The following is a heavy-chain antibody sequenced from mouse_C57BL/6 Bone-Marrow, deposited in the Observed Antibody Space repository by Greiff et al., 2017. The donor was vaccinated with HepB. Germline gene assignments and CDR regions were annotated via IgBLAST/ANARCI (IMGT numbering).Heavy chain of an antibody. D-gene: IGHD1-1*01. J-gene: IGHJ1*03. Sequence: DVKLVESGGGLVKPGGSLKLSCAASGFTFSSYAMSWVRQTPEKRLEWVATISDGGSYTYYPDNVKGRFTISRDNAKNNLYLQMSHLKSEDTAMYYCAREGYGSSYGFDVWGTGTTVTVSS. V-gene: IGHV5-4*01. CDR3: AREGYGSSYGFDV. CDR1: GFTFSSYA. CDR2: ISDGGSYT.